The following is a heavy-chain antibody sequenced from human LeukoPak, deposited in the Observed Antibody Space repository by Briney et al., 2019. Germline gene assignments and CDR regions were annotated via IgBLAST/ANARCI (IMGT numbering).Heavy chain of an antibody. J-gene: IGHJ4*02. CDR1: GGSFSAYY. CDR2: INHSGST. D-gene: IGHD3-10*01. CDR3: AQTNNYYGSGTYDY. V-gene: IGHV4-34*01. Sequence: SETLSLTCAVYGGSFSAYYWTWIRQPPEKGLEWIGEINHSGSTNYNPSLKSRVTMSGDTSKNQFSLKLSSVTAADTAVYYCAQTNNYYGSGTYDYWGQGTLVTVSS.